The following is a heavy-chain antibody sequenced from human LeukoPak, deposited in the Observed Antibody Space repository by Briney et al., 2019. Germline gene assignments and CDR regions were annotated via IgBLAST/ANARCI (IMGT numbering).Heavy chain of an antibody. V-gene: IGHV3-23*01. Sequence: PGGSLRLACAASGFTFSSYAMSWVRQAPGKGLEWVSAISGSGGSTYYADAVKGRCTISRDNSKNTLYLQMNSLRAEDTAVYYCAKDSDSSGSGDYWGQGTLVTVSS. CDR1: GFTFSSYA. D-gene: IGHD3-22*01. CDR3: AKDSDSSGSGDY. J-gene: IGHJ4*02. CDR2: ISGSGGST.